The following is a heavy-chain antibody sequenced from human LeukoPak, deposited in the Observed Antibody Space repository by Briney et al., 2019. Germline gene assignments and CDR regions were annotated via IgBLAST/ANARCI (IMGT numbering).Heavy chain of an antibody. CDR3: ARDYDILTTLDY. Sequence: ASVKVSYKASGYTFTSYGISWVRQAPGQGLEWMGWISAYNGNTNYAQKLQGRVTMTTDTSTSTAYMELRSLRSDDTAVYYCARDYDILTTLDYWGQGTLVTVSS. D-gene: IGHD3-9*01. J-gene: IGHJ4*02. CDR1: GYTFTSYG. CDR2: ISAYNGNT. V-gene: IGHV1-18*01.